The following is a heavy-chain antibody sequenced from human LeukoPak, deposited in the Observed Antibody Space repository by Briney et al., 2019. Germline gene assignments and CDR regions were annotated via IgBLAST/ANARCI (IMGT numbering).Heavy chain of an antibody. CDR1: GGAFSSYA. V-gene: IGHV1-69*04. CDR3: ARSYYYGSGSLGY. J-gene: IGHJ4*02. CDR2: IIPILGIA. D-gene: IGHD3-10*01. Sequence: SVKVSCKASGGAFSSYAISWVRQAPGQGLEWMGRIIPILGIANYAQKFQGRVTITADKSTSTAYMELSSLRSEDTAVYYCARSYYYGSGSLGYWGQGTLVTVSS.